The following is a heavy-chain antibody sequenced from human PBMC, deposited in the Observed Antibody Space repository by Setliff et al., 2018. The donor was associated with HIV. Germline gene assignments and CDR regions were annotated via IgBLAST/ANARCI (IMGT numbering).Heavy chain of an antibody. CDR2: INPNSGGT. D-gene: IGHD1-1*01. J-gene: IGHJ5*02. Sequence: ASVKVSCKASGYTFTGYYIHWVRQAPGQGLEWMGWINPNSGGTNYAQKFQGRVTMTRDTSISAVYMELSRLKSDDTALYYCARGAYNYDPWGQGTLVTVSS. CDR3: ARGAYNYDP. CDR1: GYTFTGYY. V-gene: IGHV1-2*02.